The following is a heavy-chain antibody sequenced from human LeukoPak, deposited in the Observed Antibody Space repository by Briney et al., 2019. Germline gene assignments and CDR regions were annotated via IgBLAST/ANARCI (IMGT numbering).Heavy chain of an antibody. J-gene: IGHJ4*02. Sequence: SETLSLTCTVSGGSLSSYYWSWVRQPPGEGLEWIGYIYSSGSTNYNPSLTGRATISVDTSKNQFSLKLSSVTAADTAVYYCARGRIQLWFARFDYWGQGNLVTVSS. CDR2: IYSSGST. CDR1: GGSLSSYY. V-gene: IGHV4-59*01. D-gene: IGHD5-18*01. CDR3: ARGRIQLWFARFDY.